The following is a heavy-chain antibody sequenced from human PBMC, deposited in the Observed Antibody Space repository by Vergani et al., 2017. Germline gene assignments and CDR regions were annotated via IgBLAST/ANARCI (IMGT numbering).Heavy chain of an antibody. CDR2: INPKTGGT. D-gene: IGHD4-17*01. CDR3: ARASGDSYYYYGMDV. V-gene: IGHV1-2*02. Sequence: QVQLVQSGAEVKKPGASVKVSCKASRYTFTDYYMHWVRQAPGQGLEWMGWINPKTGGTNSAQKFEGRVTLTRDTSISTAYMELSRLRYDDTAVYYCARASGDSYYYYGMDVWGQGASVTVSS. CDR1: RYTFTDYY. J-gene: IGHJ6*02.